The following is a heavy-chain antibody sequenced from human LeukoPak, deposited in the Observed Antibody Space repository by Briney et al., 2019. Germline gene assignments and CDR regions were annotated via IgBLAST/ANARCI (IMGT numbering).Heavy chain of an antibody. Sequence: ASVKVPCKASGYTFTGYYMHWVRQAPGQGFEWMGIINPSGGSTSYAQKFQGRVTVTRDTSTSTVYMDLRSLRSEDTAVYYCARPLAPVMLNAFDIWGQGTMITVSS. D-gene: IGHD3-16*01. CDR1: GYTFTGYY. V-gene: IGHV1-46*01. CDR2: INPSGGST. CDR3: ARPLAPVMLNAFDI. J-gene: IGHJ3*02.